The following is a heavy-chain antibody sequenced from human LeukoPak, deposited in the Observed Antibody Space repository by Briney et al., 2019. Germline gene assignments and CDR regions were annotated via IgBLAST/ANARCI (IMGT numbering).Heavy chain of an antibody. CDR1: GFTLSSYA. Sequence: HGGSLRLSCAASGFTLSSYAMSWIHQAPGKGLEWVSAISGSGGSTYYADSVKGRFTISRDNSKNTLYLQMNSLRAEDTAVYYCAKEVVVVPAAMGVDYWGQGTLVTVSS. D-gene: IGHD2-2*01. CDR2: ISGSGGST. J-gene: IGHJ4*02. CDR3: AKEVVVVPAAMGVDY. V-gene: IGHV3-23*01.